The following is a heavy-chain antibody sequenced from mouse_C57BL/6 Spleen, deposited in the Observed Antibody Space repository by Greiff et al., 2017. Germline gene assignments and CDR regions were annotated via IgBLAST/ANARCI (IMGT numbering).Heavy chain of an antibody. CDR1: GFSFTSYG. D-gene: IGHD2-4*01. CDR2: IWSGGST. J-gene: IGHJ1*03. CDR3: AKRSTMIKGWYFDV. Sequence: VKLLESGPGLVAPSQSLSISCTVSGFSFTSYGVDWVRQPPGTGLEWLGVIWSGGSTNYNSALMSRLSISKDNSKSQVFLKMNSLQTDDTAMYYCAKRSTMIKGWYFDVWGTGTTVTVSS. V-gene: IGHV2-9*01.